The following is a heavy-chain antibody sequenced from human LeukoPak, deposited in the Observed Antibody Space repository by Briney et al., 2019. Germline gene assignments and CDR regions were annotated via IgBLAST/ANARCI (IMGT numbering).Heavy chain of an antibody. V-gene: IGHV3-7*01. CDR2: IKQDGSEK. CDR3: ASLKNSGWGNAFHF. J-gene: IGHJ3*01. CDR1: GFTFSSYW. Sequence: GGTLRLSCAASGFTFSSYWMSWVRQAPGKGLEWVANIKQDGSEKYYVDSVKGRFTISRDNAKNSLYLQMNSLRAEDTAVYYCASLKNSGWGNAFHFWGQGTMVTVSS. D-gene: IGHD6-19*01.